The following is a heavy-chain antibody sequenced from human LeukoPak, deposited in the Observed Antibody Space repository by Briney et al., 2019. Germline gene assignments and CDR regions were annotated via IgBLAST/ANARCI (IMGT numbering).Heavy chain of an antibody. J-gene: IGHJ6*02. CDR3: ARSSWVALKDYFYSLDV. CDR2: INHNGDT. CDR1: GGSFSGYY. Sequence: PSETLSLTCAVYGGSFSGYYWTWIRQVPGKGLEWIGEINHNGDTNYNPPLRSRVTISVDTSRNQFSLNLTSVTAADTAVYYCARSSWVALKDYFYSLDVWGQGTTVTVSS. D-gene: IGHD2-15*01. V-gene: IGHV4-34*01.